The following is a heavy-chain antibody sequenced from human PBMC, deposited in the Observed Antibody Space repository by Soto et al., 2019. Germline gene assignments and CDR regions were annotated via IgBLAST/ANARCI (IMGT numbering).Heavy chain of an antibody. Sequence: ASVKVSCKASGYTFTSYGISWVRQAPGQGLEWMGWISAYNGNTNYAQKLQGRVTMTTDTSTSTAYMELRSLRSDDTAVYYCARYSDYSNGHNWFDPWGQGTLVTVSS. CDR2: ISAYNGNT. D-gene: IGHD4-4*01. CDR3: ARYSDYSNGHNWFDP. V-gene: IGHV1-18*01. J-gene: IGHJ5*02. CDR1: GYTFTSYG.